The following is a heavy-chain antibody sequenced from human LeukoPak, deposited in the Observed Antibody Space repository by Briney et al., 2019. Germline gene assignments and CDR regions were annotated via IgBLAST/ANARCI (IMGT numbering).Heavy chain of an antibody. CDR3: ARDLYGDYAFDI. CDR1: GFTFSSYS. J-gene: IGHJ3*02. V-gene: IGHV3-21*01. CDR2: ISSGGDHI. D-gene: IGHD4-17*01. Sequence: PGGSLRLSCAASGFTFSSYSMNWVRQAPGKGLEWVSSISSGGDHISYADSVKGRFTISRDNANNLVYLQMNCLRAEDTAVFYCARDLYGDYAFDIWGQGTVVTVSS.